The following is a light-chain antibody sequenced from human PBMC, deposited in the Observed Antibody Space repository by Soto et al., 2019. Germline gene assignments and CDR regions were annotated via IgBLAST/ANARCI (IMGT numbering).Light chain of an antibody. J-gene: IGKJ1*01. CDR2: AAS. Sequence: DIQMTQSPSSLSASVGDRVTITCRAGQGIGNSVAWYQLKPGKVPKLLIYAASTLQAGVPSRFSGSRSGTDFTLTINSLQPEDVATYYCQKYNSAPHTFGQGTKVEIK. V-gene: IGKV1-27*01. CDR1: QGIGNS. CDR3: QKYNSAPHT.